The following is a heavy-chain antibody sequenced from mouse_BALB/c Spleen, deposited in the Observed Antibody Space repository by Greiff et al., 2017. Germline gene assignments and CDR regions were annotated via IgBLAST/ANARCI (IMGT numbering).Heavy chain of an antibody. J-gene: IGHJ2*01. Sequence: VQLQQPGAELVKPGASVKMSCKASGYTFTSYWMHWVKQRPGQGLEWIGVIDPSDSYTSYNQKFKGKATLTVDTSSSTAYMQLSSLTSEDSAVYYCTAYYRYDEGDYWGQGTTLTVSS. CDR2: IDPSDSYT. D-gene: IGHD2-14*01. CDR1: GYTFTSYW. CDR3: TAYYRYDEGDY. V-gene: IGHV1S127*01.